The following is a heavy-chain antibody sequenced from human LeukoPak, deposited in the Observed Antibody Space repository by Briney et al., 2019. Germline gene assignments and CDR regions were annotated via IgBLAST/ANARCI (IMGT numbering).Heavy chain of an antibody. CDR3: ATCSGVGHPQDYDSSRNWFDP. V-gene: IGHV1-2*02. D-gene: IGHD3-22*01. CDR2: INPNSGGT. Sequence: GASVKVSCKASGYTLSGYYMHWVRQAPGQGLEWMGWINPNSGGTNYAQKFRGRVTMTRDTSISTAYMELRSLRSEDTAVYYCATCSGVGHPQDYDSSRNWFDPWGQGTLVTVSS. CDR1: GYTLSGYY. J-gene: IGHJ5*02.